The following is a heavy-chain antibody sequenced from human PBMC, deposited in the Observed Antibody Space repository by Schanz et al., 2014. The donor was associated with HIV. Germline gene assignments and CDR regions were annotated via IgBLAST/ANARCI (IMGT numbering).Heavy chain of an antibody. J-gene: IGHJ4*02. D-gene: IGHD6-13*01. CDR1: GFAVSSNF. V-gene: IGHV3-53*01. CDR3: AREKDLGYSSTLGF. Sequence: EVQLVESGGGLIQRGGSLRLSCAASGFAVSSNFLNWVRQTPGKGLEWVSFTSSDGTTYYADSVNGRFTISRDNAKNSMFLQMNSLRGEDTAVYYCAREKDLGYSSTLGFWGQGTLVTVSS. CDR2: TSSDGTT.